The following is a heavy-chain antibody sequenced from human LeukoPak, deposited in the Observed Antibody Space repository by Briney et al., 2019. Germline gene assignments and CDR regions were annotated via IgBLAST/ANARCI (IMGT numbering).Heavy chain of an antibody. J-gene: IGHJ4*02. V-gene: IGHV4-39*07. CDR1: GASISSGSNY. Sequence: SETLSLTCSVSGASISSGSNYWGWIRQPPGKTLEWIGSIYSSGSTYYNPSLKSRVIIIIDTPKNHFSLTLSSVTAADTAVYYCARGFGYGSGSYSDYWGQGTLVTVSS. CDR3: ARGFGYGSGSYSDY. D-gene: IGHD3-10*01. CDR2: IYSSGST.